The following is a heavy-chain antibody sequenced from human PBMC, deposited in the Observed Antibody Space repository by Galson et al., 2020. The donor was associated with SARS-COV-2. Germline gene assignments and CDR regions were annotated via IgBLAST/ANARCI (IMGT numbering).Heavy chain of an antibody. J-gene: IGHJ6*02. CDR2: IIPIFGTA. CDR3: ARLPPNYGSGSRGPWDNYYYYGMDV. Sequence: SVKVSCKASGGTFSSYAISWVRQAPGQGLEWMGGIIPIFGTANYAQKFQGRVTITADESTSTAYMELSSLRSEDTAVYYCARLPPNYGSGSRGPWDNYYYYGMDVWGQGTTVTVSS. CDR1: GGTFSSYA. D-gene: IGHD3-10*01. V-gene: IGHV1-69*13.